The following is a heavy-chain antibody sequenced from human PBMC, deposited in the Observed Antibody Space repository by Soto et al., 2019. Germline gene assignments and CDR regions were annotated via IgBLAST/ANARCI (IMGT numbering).Heavy chain of an antibody. V-gene: IGHV4-31*03. Sequence: QVQLQESGPGLVKPSQTLSLTCTVSGGSISSGGYYWSWIRQHPGKGLEWIGYIYYSGSTYYNPSLKSRVTISVDTSKNHFSLKLSSVTAADTAVYYCARGPSRYFNSVEYYFDYWGQGTLVTVSS. J-gene: IGHJ4*02. CDR1: GGSISSGGYY. CDR2: IYYSGST. CDR3: ARGPSRYFNSVEYYFDY. D-gene: IGHD1-1*01.